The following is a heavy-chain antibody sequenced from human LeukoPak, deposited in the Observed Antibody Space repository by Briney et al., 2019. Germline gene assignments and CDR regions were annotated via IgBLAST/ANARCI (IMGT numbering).Heavy chain of an antibody. CDR3: ARNYGSGSPLRTLPYHLDY. D-gene: IGHD3-10*01. J-gene: IGHJ4*02. Sequence: KPSETLSLTCAVYGGSFSGXXXXXXXXXXXXXXXXXXXXXXXGSTNYNPSLKSRVTISVDTSKNQFSLKLSSVTAADTAVYYCARNYGSGSPLRTLPYHLDYWGQGTLVTVSS. CDR1: GGSFSGXX. V-gene: IGHV4-34*01. CDR2: XXXXGST.